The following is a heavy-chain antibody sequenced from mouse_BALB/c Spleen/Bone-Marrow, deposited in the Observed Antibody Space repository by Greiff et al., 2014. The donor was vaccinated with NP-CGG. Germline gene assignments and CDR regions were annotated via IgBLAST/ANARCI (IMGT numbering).Heavy chain of an antibody. CDR1: GYTFSSYW. CDR3: ARGYAMDY. V-gene: IGHV1-9*01. CDR2: ILPGSGST. J-gene: IGHJ4*01. Sequence: VKVVESGAELMKPGASVKISCKATGYTFSSYWIEWVKQRPGHGLEWIGEILPGSGSTNYNEKLKGKATFTADTSSNTAYMQLSSLTSEDSAVYYCARGYAMDYWGQGTSVTVSS.